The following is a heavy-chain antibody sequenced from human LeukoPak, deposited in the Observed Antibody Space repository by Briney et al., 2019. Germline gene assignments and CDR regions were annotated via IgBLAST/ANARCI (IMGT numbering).Heavy chain of an antibody. CDR1: GGTFSSYA. CDR3: ARDFWKQLPYYFDY. V-gene: IGHV1-69*04. J-gene: IGHJ4*02. CDR2: IIPILGIA. D-gene: IGHD6-6*01. Sequence: ASVKVSCKASGGTFSSYAISWVRQAPGQVLEWMGRIIPILGIANHAQKFQGRVTITADKSTSTAYMELSSLRSEDTAVYYCARDFWKQLPYYFDYWGQGTLVTVSS.